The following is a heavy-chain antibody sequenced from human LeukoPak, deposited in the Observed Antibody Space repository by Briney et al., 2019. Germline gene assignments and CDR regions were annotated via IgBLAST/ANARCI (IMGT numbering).Heavy chain of an antibody. Sequence: ASVKVSCKASGYTFTNHDINWVRQATGQGLEWMGWMNPNTGHTGLAQKFQGRVTLTRDAAASTAYLEPNSLKSEDTAVYYCTRRVVLTRCYRCNWFDPWGQGALVAVSS. CDR3: TRRVVLTRCYRCNWFDP. V-gene: IGHV1-8*01. J-gene: IGHJ5*02. CDR1: GYTFTNHD. CDR2: MNPNTGHT. D-gene: IGHD2-2*02.